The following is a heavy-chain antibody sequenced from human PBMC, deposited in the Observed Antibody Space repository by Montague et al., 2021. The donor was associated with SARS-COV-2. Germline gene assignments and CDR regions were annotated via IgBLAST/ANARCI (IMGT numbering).Heavy chain of an antibody. Sequence: SETLSLTCAVYGGSFSGYNWGWVRQSPGKGLEWIGQINDSGGTKYNPSLKSRVTISLDTSKNQFSLKLSSVTAADTAVYYCARGVPGYWGRGTLVTVSS. CDR2: INDSGGT. CDR3: ARGVPGY. J-gene: IGHJ4*02. V-gene: IGHV4-34*01. CDR1: GGSFSGYN. D-gene: IGHD4/OR15-4a*01.